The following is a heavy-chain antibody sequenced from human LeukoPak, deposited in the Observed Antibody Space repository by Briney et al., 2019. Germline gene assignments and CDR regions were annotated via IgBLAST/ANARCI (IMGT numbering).Heavy chain of an antibody. CDR1: GYTFTSYY. Sequence: ASVKVSCKASGYTFTSYYMHWVRQAPGQGLEWMGIINPSGGSTNYAQKFQERVTITRDMSTSTAYMELSSLRSEDTAVYYCAATSTVVTPGAFDIWGQGTMVTVSS. J-gene: IGHJ3*02. CDR3: AATSTVVTPGAFDI. CDR2: INPSGGST. V-gene: IGHV1-46*01. D-gene: IGHD4-23*01.